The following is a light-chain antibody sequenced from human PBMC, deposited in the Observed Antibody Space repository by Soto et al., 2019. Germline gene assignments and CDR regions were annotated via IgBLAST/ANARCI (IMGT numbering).Light chain of an antibody. V-gene: IGKV1-39*01. Sequence: DIQMTQSPSSLSASVGDRVTISCRASQSISSYLNWYQHKPGKAPKLLIFATSSLRSGVPSRFSGSGSGTDFTLTISSLQPEDFASYYCQQSYSIPWTFGQGTMVEIK. J-gene: IGKJ1*01. CDR1: QSISSY. CDR2: ATS. CDR3: QQSYSIPWT.